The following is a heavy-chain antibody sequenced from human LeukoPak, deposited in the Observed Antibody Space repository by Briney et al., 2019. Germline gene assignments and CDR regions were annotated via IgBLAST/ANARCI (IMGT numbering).Heavy chain of an antibody. CDR1: GFTFSSYW. CDR2: IKQDGSEK. J-gene: IGHJ6*02. V-gene: IGHV3-7*03. CDR3: ARELPLYGMDV. Sequence: PGGSLRLSCAASGFTFSSYWMSWVRQAPGKGLEWVANIKQDGSEKYYVDPVKGRFTISRDNAKNSLYLQMNSLGAEDTAVYYCARELPLYGMDVWGQGTTVTVSS.